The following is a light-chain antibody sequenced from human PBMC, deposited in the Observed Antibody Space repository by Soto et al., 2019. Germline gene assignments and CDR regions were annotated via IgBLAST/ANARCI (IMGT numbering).Light chain of an antibody. V-gene: IGKV1-39*01. J-gene: IGKJ5*01. CDR1: QSISSW. CDR2: DAS. CDR3: QQSYSTPRT. Sequence: DVQMTQSPSTLSATVGDRVTITCRASQSISSWLAWYQQKPGKAPKLLIYDASSLESGVPSRFSGSGSGTDFTLTISSLQPEDFATYYCQQSYSTPRTFGQGTRLEIK.